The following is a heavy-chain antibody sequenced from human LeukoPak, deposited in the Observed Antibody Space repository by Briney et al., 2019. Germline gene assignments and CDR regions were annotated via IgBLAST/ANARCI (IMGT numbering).Heavy chain of an antibody. CDR1: GFTFSSYA. V-gene: IGHV3-23*01. CDR2: IGGSGDTT. J-gene: IGHJ4*02. D-gene: IGHD2-2*01. CDR3: AKDSVVVPGLVNHFDS. Sequence: GGSLRLSCAASGFTFSSYAMSWVRQAPGKGLEWVSSIGGSGDTTYYADSVKGRFTISRDNFKNRLYLQMNSLRAEDTALYYSAKDSVVVPGLVNHFDSWGQGTLVTVSS.